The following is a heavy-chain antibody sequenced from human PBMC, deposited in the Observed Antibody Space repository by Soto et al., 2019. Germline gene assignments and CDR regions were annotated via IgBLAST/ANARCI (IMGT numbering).Heavy chain of an antibody. Sequence: QVQLVQSGAEVKKPGASVKVSCKASGYTFIKYAIHWVHQAPGQRLEWMGWINAGNGDTKYSQNFQGRVTITSDTSASKAYMELSSLTSEDTAVYYCAKSYVSGRDWFDPWGQGTLVTVSS. V-gene: IGHV1-3*01. J-gene: IGHJ5*02. CDR2: INAGNGDT. CDR3: AKSYVSGRDWFDP. D-gene: IGHD3-16*01. CDR1: GYTFIKYA.